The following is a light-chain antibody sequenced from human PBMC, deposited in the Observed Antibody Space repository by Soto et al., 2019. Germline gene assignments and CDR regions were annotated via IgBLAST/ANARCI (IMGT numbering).Light chain of an antibody. CDR2: DAS. J-gene: IGKJ2*01. V-gene: IGKV3-11*01. CDR1: QSVSSY. CDR3: QQRSNCPPMNT. Sequence: EIVLTQSPATLSLSPGERATLSCRASQSVSSYLAWYQQKPGQAPRLLIYDASNRATGIPARFSGSGSGTDFTLTISSLEPEDFAVYYCQQRSNCPPMNTFGQGTKLEIK.